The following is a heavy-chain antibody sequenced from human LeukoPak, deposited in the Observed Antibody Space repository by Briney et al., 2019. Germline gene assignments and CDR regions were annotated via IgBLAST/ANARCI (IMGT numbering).Heavy chain of an antibody. V-gene: IGHV4-34*01. CDR1: GGSFSGYY. D-gene: IGHD5-12*01. J-gene: IGHJ4*02. CDR3: ARGPGYSGYESIDY. Sequence: SETLSLACAVYGGSFSGYYWSWIRQPPGKGLEWIGEINHSGSTNYNPSLKSRVTISVDTSKNQFSLKLSSVTAADTAVYYCARGPGYSGYESIDYWGQGTLVTVSS. CDR2: INHSGST.